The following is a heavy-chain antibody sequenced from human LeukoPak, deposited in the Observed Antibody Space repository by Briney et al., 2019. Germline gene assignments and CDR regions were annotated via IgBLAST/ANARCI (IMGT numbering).Heavy chain of an antibody. D-gene: IGHD5-24*01. V-gene: IGHV3-53*01. J-gene: IGHJ3*02. CDR3: AIPRGYTDAFDI. Sequence: PGGSLRLSCAASGFTFSSYAMSWVRQAPGKGLEWASVIYSGGSTYYADSVKGRFTISRDNSKNTLYLQMNSLRAEDTAVYYCAIPRGYTDAFDIWGQGTMVTVSS. CDR1: GFTFSSYA. CDR2: IYSGGST.